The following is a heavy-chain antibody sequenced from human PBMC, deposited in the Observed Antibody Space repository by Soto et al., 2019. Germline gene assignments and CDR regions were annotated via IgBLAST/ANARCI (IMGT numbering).Heavy chain of an antibody. J-gene: IGHJ2*01. V-gene: IGHV1-2*04. D-gene: IGHD3-9*01. CDR3: AKEAADWSNWNFDL. CDR1: GYTFTGYY. Sequence: QVQLVQSGAEVKKPGASVKVSCKASGYTFTGYYMHWVRQAPGQGLEWMGWINPNSGGTNYAQKFQGWVTMTRDTCISTAYMELSRLRSDDSAVYYCAKEAADWSNWNFDLWCRGTLVTVSS. CDR2: INPNSGGT.